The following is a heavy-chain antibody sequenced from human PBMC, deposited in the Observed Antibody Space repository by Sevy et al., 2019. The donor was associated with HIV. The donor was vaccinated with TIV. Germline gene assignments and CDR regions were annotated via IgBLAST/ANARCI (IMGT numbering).Heavy chain of an antibody. J-gene: IGHJ4*02. D-gene: IGHD3-3*01. CDR3: ARGSGSGYYFGY. CDR1: GGSFSGYY. CDR2: INHSGST. Sequence: SETLSLTCAVYGGSFSGYYWSWIRQPPGKGLEGIGEINHSGSTNYNPSLKSRVTISVDTSKNQFSLKLSSVTAADTAVYYCARGSGSGYYFGYWGQGTLVTVSS. V-gene: IGHV4-34*01.